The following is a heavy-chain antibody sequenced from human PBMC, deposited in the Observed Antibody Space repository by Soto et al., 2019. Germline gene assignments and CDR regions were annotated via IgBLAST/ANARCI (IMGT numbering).Heavy chain of an antibody. Sequence: SETLSLTCAVSGGSISSSNWWSWVRQPPGKGLEWIGEIYHSGSTNYNPSLKSRVTISVDKSKNQFSLKLSSVTAADTAVYYCARDGGDSGYDFLSYWGQGTLVTVSS. D-gene: IGHD5-12*01. CDR2: IYHSGST. CDR1: GGSISSSNW. J-gene: IGHJ4*02. CDR3: ARDGGDSGYDFLSY. V-gene: IGHV4-4*02.